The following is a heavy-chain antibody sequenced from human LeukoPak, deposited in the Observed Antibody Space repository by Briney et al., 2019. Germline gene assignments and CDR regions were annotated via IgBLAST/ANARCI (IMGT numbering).Heavy chain of an antibody. CDR3: ASQLGVGNLLGVDY. CDR1: GLAFSNYA. J-gene: IGHJ4*02. V-gene: IGHV3-48*01. D-gene: IGHD1-26*01. CDR2: ISSRSTTI. Sequence: GGSLRLSCVASGLAFSNYAMMWLRQAPGKGLEWISYISSRSTTIYYADSVKGRFTISRDNAKNSLYLQVNSLRAEDTAVYYCASQLGVGNLLGVDYWGQGTLVTVSS.